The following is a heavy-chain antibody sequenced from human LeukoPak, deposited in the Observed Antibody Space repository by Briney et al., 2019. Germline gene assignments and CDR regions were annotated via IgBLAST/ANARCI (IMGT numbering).Heavy chain of an antibody. Sequence: SETLSLTCTVSGGSISSYYWSWIRQPAGKGLEWIGRIYTSGSTNYNPSLKSRVTMSVDTSKNQFSLKLSSVTAADTAVYYCARDALGFGELFHFDYWGQGTLVTVSS. CDR3: ARDALGFGELFHFDY. CDR1: GGSISSYY. CDR2: IYTSGST. D-gene: IGHD3-10*01. J-gene: IGHJ4*02. V-gene: IGHV4-4*07.